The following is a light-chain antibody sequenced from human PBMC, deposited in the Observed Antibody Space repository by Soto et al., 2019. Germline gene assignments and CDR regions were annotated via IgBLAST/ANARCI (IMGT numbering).Light chain of an antibody. CDR3: QKTHSLPLS. Sequence: IQMTQSPSSVSASVGDRVTMTCRASQGVGGWLAWYQQKPGKVPKLLIYATSSLHSGVPSRFSGSGSGTDFTLSISSLQPEDFVTYYCQKTHSLPLSFGPGTKVDIK. V-gene: IGKV1-12*01. CDR1: QGVGGW. CDR2: ATS. J-gene: IGKJ3*01.